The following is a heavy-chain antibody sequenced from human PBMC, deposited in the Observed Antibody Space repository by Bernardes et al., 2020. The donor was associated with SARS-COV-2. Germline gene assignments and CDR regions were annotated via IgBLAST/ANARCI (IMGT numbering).Heavy chain of an antibody. CDR1: GFTFSNYA. CDR2: ISGSGGNT. CDR3: AKTPYYDFWSGYLHLDY. Sequence: GGPLRLFCAASGFTFSNYAMSWVRQAPGKGLEWVSAISGSGGNTYYADSVKGRFTISRDNSKTTVYLQMNSLRAEDTAVYFCAKTPYYDFWSGYLHLDYWGQGTLVTVAS. V-gene: IGHV3-23*01. J-gene: IGHJ4*02. D-gene: IGHD3-3*01.